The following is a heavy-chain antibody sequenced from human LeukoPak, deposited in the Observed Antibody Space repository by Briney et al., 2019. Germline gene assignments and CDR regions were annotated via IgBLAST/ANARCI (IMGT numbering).Heavy chain of an antibody. Sequence: PGGSLRLFCAASGFIFNSHWMSWVRQAPGKGLELVVNIREDGSEKYYVDSVKGRFTISRDNAKNSLFLQMNSLRADDTAVYYCARDSRYSRGVGDFDYWGQGTLVIVSS. J-gene: IGHJ4*02. CDR2: IREDGSEK. V-gene: IGHV3-7*03. CDR3: ARDSRYSRGVGDFDY. CDR1: GFIFNSHW. D-gene: IGHD5-18*01.